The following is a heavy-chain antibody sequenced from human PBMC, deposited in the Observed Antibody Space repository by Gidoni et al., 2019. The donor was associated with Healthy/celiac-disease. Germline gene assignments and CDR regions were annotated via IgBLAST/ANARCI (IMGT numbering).Heavy chain of an antibody. Sequence: QVQLVESGGGVVQPGRSLRLSCAASGFTFSSYGMHWVRQAPGKGLEWVAVISYDGSNKYYADSVKGRFTISRDNSKNTLYLQMNSLRAEDTAVYYCAKTKLGGLDYWGQGTLVTVSS. CDR3: AKTKLGGLDY. CDR1: GFTFSSYG. V-gene: IGHV3-30*18. D-gene: IGHD3-16*01. J-gene: IGHJ4*02. CDR2: ISYDGSNK.